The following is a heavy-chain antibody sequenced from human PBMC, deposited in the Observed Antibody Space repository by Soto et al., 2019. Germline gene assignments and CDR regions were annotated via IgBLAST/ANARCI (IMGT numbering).Heavy chain of an antibody. J-gene: IGHJ5*01. V-gene: IGHV3-23*01. D-gene: IGHD5-12*01. CDR1: GFTFSSYA. Sequence: EVQLLESGGGLVQPGGSLRLSCAASGFTFSSYAMSWVRQAQGQGLEWVSAISGSGGTTYYADSVKGRFTISRDNSENTLYLQMNSLRAEDTAVYYCAKDRGYSGYDNWFDSWGQGTLVTVSS. CDR2: ISGSGGTT. CDR3: AKDRGYSGYDNWFDS.